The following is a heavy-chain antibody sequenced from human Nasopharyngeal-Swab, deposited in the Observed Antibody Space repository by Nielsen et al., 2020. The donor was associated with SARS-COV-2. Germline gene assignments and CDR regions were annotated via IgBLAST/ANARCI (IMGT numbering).Heavy chain of an antibody. D-gene: IGHD1-26*01. CDR2: FDPEDGET. J-gene: IGHJ4*02. CDR3: TTVAGSYGRFDY. Sequence: ASVKVSCKVSGYTLTELSMHWVRQAPGKGLEWVGGFDPEDGETIYAQKFQGRVTVTEDTSTDTAYMELSSLTSEDTAVYYCTTVAGSYGRFDYWGQGTLVTVSS. V-gene: IGHV1-24*01. CDR1: GYTLTELS.